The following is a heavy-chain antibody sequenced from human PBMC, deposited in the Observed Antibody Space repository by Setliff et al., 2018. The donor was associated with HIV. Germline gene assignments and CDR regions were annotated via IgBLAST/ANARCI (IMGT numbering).Heavy chain of an antibody. Sequence: SETLSLTCAVYGESFSGYFWSWIRQPPGKGLEWIGEINHSGSTNYNPSLKSRVSISAATSKNQFSLKLTSVTAADTAVYYCATGITMAPDYWGQGSLVTVSS. CDR2: INHSGST. CDR1: GESFSGYF. CDR3: ATGITMAPDY. D-gene: IGHD1-20*01. J-gene: IGHJ4*02. V-gene: IGHV4-34*01.